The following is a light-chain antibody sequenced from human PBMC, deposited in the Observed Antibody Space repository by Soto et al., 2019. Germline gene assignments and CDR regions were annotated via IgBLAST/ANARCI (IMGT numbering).Light chain of an antibody. J-gene: IGLJ2*01. V-gene: IGLV2-11*01. CDR1: SSDVGGYHY. Sequence: QSALTQPRSVSGSPGQSVTLSCTGTSSDVGGYHYVSWYQHHPGKAPKIIIYDVNKRPSGVPDRFSGSKSGNTASLTISGLQTEDEADYYCCSYACSYTLVFGGGTKVTVL. CDR3: CSYACSYTLV. CDR2: DVN.